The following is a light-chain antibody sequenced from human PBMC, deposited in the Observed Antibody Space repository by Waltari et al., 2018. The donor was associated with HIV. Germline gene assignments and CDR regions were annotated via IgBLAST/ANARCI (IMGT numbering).Light chain of an antibody. CDR1: DLGKIY. Sequence: SYQLTQPPSVSVSPGQTATISCSGDDLGKIYVCWFQQKAGQSPVMVIYQDFNRPSGIPARFSGSNSGNTATLTVSGTQAMDEADYYCQTWDTSRGVVFGGGTKLTVL. J-gene: IGLJ2*01. V-gene: IGLV3-1*01. CDR2: QDF. CDR3: QTWDTSRGVV.